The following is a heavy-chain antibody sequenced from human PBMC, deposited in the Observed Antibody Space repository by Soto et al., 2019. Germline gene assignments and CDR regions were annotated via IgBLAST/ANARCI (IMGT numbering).Heavy chain of an antibody. D-gene: IGHD1-1*01. Sequence: GSLRLSCAASGFTFSDYYMSWIRQAPGKGLEWLSYSSDSGTFTRYADSVKGRFSISRDNAKNSLYLQINSLRGEDTAIYYCARSGDNYNLLDYWGQGTPVTVSS. J-gene: IGHJ4*02. CDR2: SSDSGTFT. CDR1: GFTFSDYY. CDR3: ARSGDNYNLLDY. V-gene: IGHV3-11*06.